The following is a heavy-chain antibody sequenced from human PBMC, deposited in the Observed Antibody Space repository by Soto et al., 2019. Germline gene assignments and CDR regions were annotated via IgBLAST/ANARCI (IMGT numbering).Heavy chain of an antibody. CDR2: ISSGSEYI. CDR1: GFTFSATG. Sequence: EVQLVESGGGLVKPGGSLRLSCSASGFTFSATGMNWVRQAPGKGPEWVSSISSGSEYIFYGDSVQGRLTISRDNAKNSVYLQLNNLRAEHTAVYYCAKDGAAGSVLDVWGQGTTVTVSS. D-gene: IGHD6-13*01. J-gene: IGHJ6*02. CDR3: AKDGAAGSVLDV. V-gene: IGHV3-21*02.